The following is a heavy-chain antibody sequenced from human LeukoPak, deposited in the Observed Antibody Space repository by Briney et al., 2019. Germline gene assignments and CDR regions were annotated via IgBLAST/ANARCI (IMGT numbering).Heavy chain of an antibody. J-gene: IGHJ4*02. V-gene: IGHV4-4*02. CDR1: GGSISSSNW. CDR2: IYHSGST. D-gene: IGHD2-15*01. CDR3: AREGYSTGY. Sequence: SETLSLTCAVSGGSISSSNWWSWVRQPPGKGLEWIGYIYHSGSTYYNPSLKGRVTISVDRSKNQFSLKLSSVTAADTAVYYCAREGYSTGYWGQGTLVTVSS.